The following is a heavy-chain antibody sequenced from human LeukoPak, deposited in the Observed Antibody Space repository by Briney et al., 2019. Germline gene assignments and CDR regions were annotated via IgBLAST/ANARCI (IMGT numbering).Heavy chain of an antibody. CDR1: GFTFGDHA. J-gene: IGHJ4*02. V-gene: IGHV3-49*04. CDR3: IKGYRLLSY. CDR2: IRSKAYGGTT. D-gene: IGHD5-12*01. Sequence: PGRSLRLSCAASGFTFGDHAMSWVRQAPGKGLESVSFIRSKAYGGTTDYAASVKDRFTISRDDSKGIAYLQMNSLKTEDTAVYYCIKGYRLLSYWGQGTLVTVSS.